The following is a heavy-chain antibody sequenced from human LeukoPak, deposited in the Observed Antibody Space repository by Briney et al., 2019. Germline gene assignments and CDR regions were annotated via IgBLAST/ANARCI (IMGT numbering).Heavy chain of an antibody. CDR1: GFTFSAYA. CDR3: AREQSGTRGWYTVDY. D-gene: IGHD6-19*01. V-gene: IGHV3-23*01. Sequence: GGSLRLSCAASGFTFSAYAITWGPQAPGKGLEWVSAIRGNSERTYYADSVRGRFTISRDNSKDTVYLQISSQRVEDTAVSYCAREQSGTRGWYTVDYWGQGTLVAVSA. J-gene: IGHJ4*02. CDR2: IRGNSERT.